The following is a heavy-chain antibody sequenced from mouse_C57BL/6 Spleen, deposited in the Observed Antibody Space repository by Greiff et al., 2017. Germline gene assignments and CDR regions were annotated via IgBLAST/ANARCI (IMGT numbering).Heavy chain of an antibody. CDR1: GYTFTSYG. Sequence: ESGAELARPGASVKLSCKASGYTFTSYGISWVKQRTGQGLEWIGEIYPRSGNTYYNEKFKGKATLTADKSSSTAYMELRSLTSEDSAVXFCAEGYYYGSSFDYYAMDYWGQGTTVTVSS. V-gene: IGHV1-81*01. J-gene: IGHJ4*01. CDR2: IYPRSGNT. D-gene: IGHD1-1*01. CDR3: AEGYYYGSSFDYYAMDY.